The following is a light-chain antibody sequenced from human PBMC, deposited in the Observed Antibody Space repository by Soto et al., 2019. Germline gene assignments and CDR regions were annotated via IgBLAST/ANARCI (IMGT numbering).Light chain of an antibody. V-gene: IGKV1-9*01. CDR2: TAS. CDR1: QGINSY. CDR3: QQLYTYPLT. J-gene: IGKJ4*01. Sequence: DIQLIQSPSFLSASVGDRVTVTCRASQGINSYLAWYQQKPGKAPNLLIYTASTLQSGVPSRFSGSGSGTEFTLTITSLQPEDFASYYCQQLYTYPLTFGGGTKGEIK.